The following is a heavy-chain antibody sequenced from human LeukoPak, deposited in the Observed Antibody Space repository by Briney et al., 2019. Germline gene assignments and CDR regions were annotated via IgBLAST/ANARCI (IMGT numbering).Heavy chain of an antibody. Sequence: SETLSLTCTVSGYSISSGYYWGWIRQPPGKGLEWIGRIYTSGSTNYNPSLKSRVTMSVDTSKNQFSLKLSSVTAADTAVYYCARDPGYSSSWYYFDYWGQGTLVTVSS. CDR3: ARDPGYSSSWYYFDY. J-gene: IGHJ4*02. D-gene: IGHD6-13*01. CDR1: GYSISSGYY. CDR2: IYTSGST. V-gene: IGHV4-38-2*02.